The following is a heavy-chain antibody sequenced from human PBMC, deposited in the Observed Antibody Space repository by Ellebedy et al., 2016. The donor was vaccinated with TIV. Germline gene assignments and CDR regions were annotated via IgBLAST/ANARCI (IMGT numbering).Heavy chain of an antibody. J-gene: IGHJ4*02. CDR3: TRGGIMQALTESSPNDYFDY. D-gene: IGHD3-16*01. Sequence: AGSLRLSXTASGFSVSDHSMTWVRQAPGGGLEWISYFSLSSGITHYADSVRGRFIISRDNAKNALFLQMNSLRDEDTAVYFCTRGGIMQALTESSPNDYFDYWGQGTLVTVSS. CDR1: GFSVSDHS. V-gene: IGHV3-48*02. CDR2: FSLSSGIT.